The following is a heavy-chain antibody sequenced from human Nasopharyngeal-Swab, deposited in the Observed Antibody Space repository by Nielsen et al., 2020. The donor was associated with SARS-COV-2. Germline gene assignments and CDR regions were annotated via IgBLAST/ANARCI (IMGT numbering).Heavy chain of an antibody. J-gene: IGHJ6*02. CDR1: GGSISGYY. CDR2: IYYSGST. D-gene: IGHD6-19*01. Sequence: SETLSLTCTVSGGSISGYYWSWIRQPPGKGLEWIGYIYYSGSTNYNPSLKSRVTISVDTSKNEFSLKVSSVTAADTAVYYCARDWMIAVAGYYYYYGMDVWGQGTTVTVSS. V-gene: IGHV4-59*12. CDR3: ARDWMIAVAGYYYYYGMDV.